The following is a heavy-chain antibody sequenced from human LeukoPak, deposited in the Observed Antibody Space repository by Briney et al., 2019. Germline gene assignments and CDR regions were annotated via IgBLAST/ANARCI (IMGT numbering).Heavy chain of an antibody. D-gene: IGHD3-22*01. V-gene: IGHV4-59*12. Sequence: SETLSLTCTVSGGSISSYYWSWIRQPPGKGLEWIGYTYYTGSTYYNPSLKSRVTISVDTSRNQFSLKLSSVTAADTAVYYCARDQYYYDSSGYYYLGYWGQGTLVTVSS. CDR2: TYYTGST. CDR3: ARDQYYYDSSGYYYLGY. CDR1: GGSISSYY. J-gene: IGHJ4*02.